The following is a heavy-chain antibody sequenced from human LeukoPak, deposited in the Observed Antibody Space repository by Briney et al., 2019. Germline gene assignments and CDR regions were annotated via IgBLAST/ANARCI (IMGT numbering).Heavy chain of an antibody. CDR2: IRSKANRYAT. D-gene: IGHD6-19*01. Sequence: PGGSLRLSCAASGFTFSGSAMHWVRQASGKGLEWVGRIRSKANRYATAYAASVKGRFTISRDDSKNTAYLQMNSLKTEDTAVYYCTGYSSGWSNPRGQGTLVTVSS. J-gene: IGHJ5*02. CDR3: TGYSSGWSNP. V-gene: IGHV3-73*01. CDR1: GFTFSGSA.